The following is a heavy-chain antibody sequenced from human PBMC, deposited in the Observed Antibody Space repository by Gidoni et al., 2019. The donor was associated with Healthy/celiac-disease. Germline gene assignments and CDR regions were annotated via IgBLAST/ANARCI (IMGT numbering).Heavy chain of an antibody. Sequence: EVQLVESGGGLVKPGGSLRLSCAASGFTFSNAWMSWVRQAPGKGLEWVGRIKSKTDGGTTDYAAPVKGRFTISRDDSKNTLYLQMNSLKTEDTAVYYCTPAYQLLFDWEYYYYGMDVWGQGTTVTVSS. V-gene: IGHV3-15*01. J-gene: IGHJ6*02. D-gene: IGHD2-2*01. CDR3: TPAYQLLFDWEYYYYGMDV. CDR2: IKSKTDGGTT. CDR1: GFTFSNAW.